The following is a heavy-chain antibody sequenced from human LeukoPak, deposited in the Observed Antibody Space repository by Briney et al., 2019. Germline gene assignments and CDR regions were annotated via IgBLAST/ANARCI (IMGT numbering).Heavy chain of an antibody. Sequence: GGSLRLSCAASGFTFSDSYMSWIRQAPGKGLEWVSDISRSGSTIYYADSVKGRFTISRDNAKNSLYLQMNSLRAEDTAVYYCARDGGYSSDSSVDHWGQGTQVSVSS. CDR3: ARDGGYSSDSSVDH. D-gene: IGHD3-22*01. V-gene: IGHV3-11*01. CDR2: ISRSGSTI. CDR1: GFTFSDSY. J-gene: IGHJ4*02.